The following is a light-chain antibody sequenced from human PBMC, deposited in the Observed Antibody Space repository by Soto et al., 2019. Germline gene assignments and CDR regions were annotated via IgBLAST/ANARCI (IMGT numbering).Light chain of an antibody. J-gene: IGKJ3*01. CDR3: QQGYSAPFT. CDR2: GAS. V-gene: IGKV1-39*01. Sequence: DIQMTQTPSSLSAPVGERVTITCRASQSISTFLNWYQQKPGKAPQLLIYGASRLQSGVPSRFSGSGSGTDFTLTISSLQPEEFASYYCQQGYSAPFTFGPGTKVDVK. CDR1: QSISTF.